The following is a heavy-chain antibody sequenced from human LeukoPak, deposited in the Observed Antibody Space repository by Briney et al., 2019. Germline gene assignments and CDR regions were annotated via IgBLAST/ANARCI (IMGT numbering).Heavy chain of an antibody. CDR3: ARRLHTSGWLDL. V-gene: IGHV4-59*08. J-gene: IGHJ5*02. CDR1: GGSISGYY. Sequence: PSETPSLTCTVSGGSISGYYWSWIRQPPGKGLEWIGYIYYSGSTNYNPSLKSRVSISVDTSKNQLSLQLSSVTASDTAVYYCARRLHTSGWLDLWGQGTLVTVSS. CDR2: IYYSGST. D-gene: IGHD6-25*01.